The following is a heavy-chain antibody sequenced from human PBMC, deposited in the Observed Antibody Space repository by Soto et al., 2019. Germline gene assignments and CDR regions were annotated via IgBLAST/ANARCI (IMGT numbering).Heavy chain of an antibody. D-gene: IGHD2-21*01. CDR2: IKSKTDGGTT. V-gene: IGHV3-15*01. J-gene: IGHJ4*02. CDR3: TTVTDDRGPSLWY. CDR1: GFTFSNAW. Sequence: EVQLVESGGGLVKPGGSLRLSCAASGFTFSNAWMSWVRQAPGKGLEWVGRIKSKTDGGTTDYAAPVKGRFTISRDDSKNTLYLQMNSLKTEGTAVYYCTTVTDDRGPSLWYWGQGTLVTVSS.